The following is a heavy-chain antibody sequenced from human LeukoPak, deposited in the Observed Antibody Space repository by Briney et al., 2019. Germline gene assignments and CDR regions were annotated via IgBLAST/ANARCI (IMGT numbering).Heavy chain of an antibody. Sequence: GESLKISCKGSGFSFTTYWIGWVRQMPGKGLEWMGIIYPGDSDTRYSASFQGQVTISADKSISAAYLQWSSLKASDTAMYYCAKQQAWHFDSWGQGTLVTVSS. V-gene: IGHV5-51*01. D-gene: IGHD5-12*01. J-gene: IGHJ4*02. CDR2: IYPGDSDT. CDR1: GFSFTTYW. CDR3: AKQQAWHFDS.